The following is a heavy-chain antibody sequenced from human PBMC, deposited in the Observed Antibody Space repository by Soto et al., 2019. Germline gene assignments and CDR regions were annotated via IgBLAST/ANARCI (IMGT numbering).Heavy chain of an antibody. V-gene: IGHV3-7*03. CDR2: IKEDGSEK. CDR1: QFTFSNFW. D-gene: IGHD1-26*01. J-gene: IGHJ4*02. CDR3: ARLRKGGFCDY. Sequence: GGSLRLSCAASQFTFSNFWMTWVRQAPGKGLEWVANIKEDGSEKYYVDSVKARFTISRDSAKNSLYLHMDSLRAEDTAVYYCARLRKGGFCDYWGQGSLVTVSS.